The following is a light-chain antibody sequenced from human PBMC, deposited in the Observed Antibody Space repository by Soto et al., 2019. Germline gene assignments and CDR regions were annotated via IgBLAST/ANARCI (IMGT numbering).Light chain of an antibody. CDR1: SSDVGAYNY. CDR3: SSYTSSSTLV. V-gene: IGLV2-14*01. J-gene: IGLJ1*01. Sequence: QSARTQPASVSGSPGQSITISCTGTSSDVGAYNYVSWYQQHPGKAPKLMICDVSNRPSGVSNRFSGSKSGNTASLTISGLQAEDEADYYCSSYTSSSTLVFGTGTKVTVL. CDR2: DVS.